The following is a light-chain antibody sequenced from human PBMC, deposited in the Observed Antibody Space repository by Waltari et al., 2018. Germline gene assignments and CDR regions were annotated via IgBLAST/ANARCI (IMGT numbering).Light chain of an antibody. V-gene: IGKV4-1*01. Sequence: DIVMTQSPDSLAVSLGERATINCKSSQSVLYSSNNKNYLAWYQQKPGQPPKLLIYWASTRESGVPDRFSGSGSGTDFTLTISSLEPEDFAVYYCQQRSNPFTFGPGTKVDIK. J-gene: IGKJ3*01. CDR1: QSVLYSSNNKNY. CDR3: QQRSNPFT. CDR2: WAS.